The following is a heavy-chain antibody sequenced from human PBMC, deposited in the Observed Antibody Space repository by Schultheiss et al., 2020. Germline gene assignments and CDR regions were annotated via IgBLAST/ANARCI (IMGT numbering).Heavy chain of an antibody. CDR2: ISWNSGSI. CDR3: ARGYPSGYWDY. V-gene: IGHV3-9*01. J-gene: IGHJ4*02. D-gene: IGHD3-22*01. CDR1: GFTFDDYA. Sequence: SLKISCAASGFTFDDYAMHWVRQAPGKGLEWVSGISWNSGSIGYADSVKGRFTISRDNSKNTLYLQMNSLRAEDTAVYYCARGYPSGYWDYWGQGTLVTVSS.